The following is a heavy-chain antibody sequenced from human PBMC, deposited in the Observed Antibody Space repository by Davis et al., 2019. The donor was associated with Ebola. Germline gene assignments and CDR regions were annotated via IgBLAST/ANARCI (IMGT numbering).Heavy chain of an antibody. V-gene: IGHV5-51*01. J-gene: IGHJ4*02. Sequence: PGGSLRLSCEGSAYSFTNYWIGWVRQMSGKGLEWMGIIYPGDAEIRYSPSFQGHITISADKSTSTAYLQWSSLKTSDTAIYYCARPRGYSGSYSTGYYFDSWGQGTLVTVSS. CDR3: ARPRGYSGSYSTGYYFDS. CDR2: IYPGDAEI. D-gene: IGHD1-26*01. CDR1: AYSFTNYW.